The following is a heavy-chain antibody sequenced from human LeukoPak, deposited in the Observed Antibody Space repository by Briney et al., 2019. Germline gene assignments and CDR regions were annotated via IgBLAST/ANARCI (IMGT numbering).Heavy chain of an antibody. CDR1: SESFSGGY. CDR3: ARGLDRSKTGY. CDR2: ISDNEGI. J-gene: IGHJ4*02. V-gene: IGHV4-34*01. Sequence: PSETLSLTCSVYSESFSGGYWSWIRQPPGKGLDWIGEISDNEGIKYSQSLKSRVTISVDTSKNQFSLKLTSVTAADTAVYYCARGLDRSKTGYWGQGSLVTVSS. D-gene: IGHD3-22*01.